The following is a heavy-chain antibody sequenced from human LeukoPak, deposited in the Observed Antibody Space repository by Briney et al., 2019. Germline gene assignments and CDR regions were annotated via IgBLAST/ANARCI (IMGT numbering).Heavy chain of an antibody. CDR3: ARHVYRVAAAGSHYYYGMDV. D-gene: IGHD6-13*01. Sequence: GXSDTRYSPSFQGQVTISADKSIRTAYLQWSSLKASDTAMYYCARHVYRVAAAGSHYYYGMDVWGQGTTVTVSS. V-gene: IGHV5-51*01. J-gene: IGHJ6*02. CDR2: GXSDT.